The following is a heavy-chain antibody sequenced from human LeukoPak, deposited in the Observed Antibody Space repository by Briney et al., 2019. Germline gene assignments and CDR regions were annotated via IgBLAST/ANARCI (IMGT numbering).Heavy chain of an antibody. CDR3: AKEAYHGEPDY. CDR2: ITTSGGAK. D-gene: IGHD4-17*01. Sequence: GGSLRLSCAASGFTFSSYSMNWVRQAPGKGLEWISYITTSGGAKNYADSVKGRFTISRDNSKNTLYLQMNSLRAEDTAVYYCAKEAYHGEPDYWGQGTLVTVSS. J-gene: IGHJ4*02. CDR1: GFTFSSYS. V-gene: IGHV3-48*01.